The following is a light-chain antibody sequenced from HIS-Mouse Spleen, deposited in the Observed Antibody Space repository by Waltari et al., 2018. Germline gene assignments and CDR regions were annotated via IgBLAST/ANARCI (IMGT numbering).Light chain of an antibody. CDR3: YSTDSSGNHRV. V-gene: IGLV3-10*01. J-gene: IGLJ2*01. CDR2: EDS. CDR1: ALPKTS. Sequence: SYELTQPPSVSVSPGQTARNTCPGEALPKTSAYWYQQKSGQAPVLVIYEDSKRPSGIPERFSGSSSGTMATLTISGAQVEDEADYYCYSTDSSGNHRVFGGGTKLTVL.